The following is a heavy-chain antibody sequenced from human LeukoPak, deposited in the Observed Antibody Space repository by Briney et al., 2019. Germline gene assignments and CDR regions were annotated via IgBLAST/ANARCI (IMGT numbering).Heavy chain of an antibody. CDR3: ARGNYDY. Sequence: SETLSLTCAVYGGSFSGYYWSWIRQPPGKGLEWIGEINHSGSTNYNPSLKSRVTISVDTSKNQFSLKLSSVTAADTAVYYCARGNYDYWGQGTLVTVSS. CDR1: GGSFSGYY. J-gene: IGHJ4*02. V-gene: IGHV4-34*01. CDR2: INHSGST.